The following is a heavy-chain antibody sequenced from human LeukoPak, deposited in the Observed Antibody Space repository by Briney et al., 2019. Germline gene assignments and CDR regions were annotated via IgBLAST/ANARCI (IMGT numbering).Heavy chain of an antibody. CDR1: GGSISSYH. CDR3: ARDAGTGWYFDL. Sequence: SQTPSLTCTVSGGSISSYHWSWIRQPPGKGLEWIGYMHYSGYTSYMPSLKSRVTISVDTSKNQLSLKLNSVTAADTAVYFCARDAGTGWYFDLWGRGTLVTVSS. J-gene: IGHJ2*01. D-gene: IGHD3/OR15-3a*01. V-gene: IGHV4-59*01. CDR2: MHYSGYT.